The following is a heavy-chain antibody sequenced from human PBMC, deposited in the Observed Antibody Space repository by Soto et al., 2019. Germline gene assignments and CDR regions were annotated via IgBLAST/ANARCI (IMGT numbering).Heavy chain of an antibody. CDR3: GSSVPGGGGGYYGMDV. CDR2: IYYSGST. V-gene: IGHV4-31*03. Sequence: QVQLQESGPGLVKPSQTLSLTCTVSGGSISSGGYYWSWIRQHPGKGLEWIGYIYYSGSTYYNPSLKGRVNISGDTSKNRFPLERSSVAAAGTAVYYCGSSVPGGGGGYYGMDVWGQGTTVTVSS. CDR1: GGSISSGGYY. J-gene: IGHJ6*02. D-gene: IGHD2-2*01.